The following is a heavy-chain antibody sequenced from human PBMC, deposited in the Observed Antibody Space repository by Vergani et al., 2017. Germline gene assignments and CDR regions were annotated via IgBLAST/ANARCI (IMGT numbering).Heavy chain of an antibody. V-gene: IGHV3-23*01. J-gene: IGHJ4*02. Sequence: EVQLLESGGGLVQPGGSLRLSCAASGFTFSSYAMSWVRQAPGKGLEWVSAISGSGGSTYYADAVKGRFTISRDNSKNTLYLQMNSLRAEETAVYYCARVAGYSSSPANYWGQGTLVTVSS. CDR1: GFTFSSYA. D-gene: IGHD6-13*01. CDR2: ISGSGGST. CDR3: ARVAGYSSSPANY.